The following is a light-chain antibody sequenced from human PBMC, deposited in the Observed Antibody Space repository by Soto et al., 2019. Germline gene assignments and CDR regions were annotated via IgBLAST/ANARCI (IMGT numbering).Light chain of an antibody. CDR1: HSVSSNY. CDR3: QQSGSSPWT. Sequence: EIVLTQSPDTLSLSPGERATLSCRTSHSVSSNYLAWYQQKPGQAPRLLIYGASSRATAIPDRFSGSGSGTDFTLTISSLEPEDFAVYFCQQSGSSPWTFGHGTKVDIK. J-gene: IGKJ1*01. V-gene: IGKV3-20*01. CDR2: GAS.